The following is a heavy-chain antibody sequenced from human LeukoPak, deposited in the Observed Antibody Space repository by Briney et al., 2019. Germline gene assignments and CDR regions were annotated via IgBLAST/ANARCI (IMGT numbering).Heavy chain of an antibody. CDR2: ISSSSSHT. CDR1: GFTFSTYS. J-gene: IGHJ3*02. Sequence: GGSLRLSCAASGFTFSTYSMIWVRQAPGKGLEWVSSISSSSSHTYYADSVKGRSTISRDNAKNSLYLQMNSLRAEDTAVYYCVRELLEAFDIWGQGTMVTVSS. CDR3: VRELLEAFDI. D-gene: IGHD1-1*01. V-gene: IGHV3-21*06.